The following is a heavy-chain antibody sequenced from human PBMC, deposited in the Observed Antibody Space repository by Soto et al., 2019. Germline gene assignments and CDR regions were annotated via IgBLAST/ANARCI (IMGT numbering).Heavy chain of an antibody. D-gene: IGHD4-17*01. V-gene: IGHV3-30-3*01. CDR2: ISYDGSNK. Sequence: QVQLVESGGGLVQPGRSLRLSCAASGFTFSSYAMHWVRQAPGKGLEWVAVISYDGSNKYYADSVKGRFTISRDNSKNTLYLQMNSLRAEDTAVYDGAREALIYGGNSGAFDIWGTGTMVTVS. CDR3: AREALIYGGNSGAFDI. CDR1: GFTFSSYA. J-gene: IGHJ3*02.